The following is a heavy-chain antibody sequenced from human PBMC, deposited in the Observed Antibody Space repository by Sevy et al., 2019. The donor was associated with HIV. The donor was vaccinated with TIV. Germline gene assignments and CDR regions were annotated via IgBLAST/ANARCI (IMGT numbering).Heavy chain of an antibody. CDR2: INPDTGNT. CDR3: ARGAFGDLLY. Sequence: ASVKVSCKAPGYTFTGYGISWLRQAPGQGPEWMGWINPDTGNTNFTRHFRDRVTLTTDTSTSTAYMEVRSLKSDDTAVYFCARGAFGDLLYWGQGTPVTVSS. D-gene: IGHD4-17*01. CDR1: GYTFTGYG. V-gene: IGHV1-18*04. J-gene: IGHJ4*02.